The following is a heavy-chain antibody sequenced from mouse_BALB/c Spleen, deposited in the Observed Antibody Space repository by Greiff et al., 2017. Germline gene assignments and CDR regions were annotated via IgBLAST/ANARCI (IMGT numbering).Heavy chain of an antibody. J-gene: IGHJ4*01. Sequence: EVKLVESGGGLVKPGGSLKLSCATSGFTFTDYYMSWVRQPPGKALEWLGFIRNKANGYTTEYSASVKGRFTISRDNSQSILYLQMNTLRAEDSATYYCARGITTTGYAMDYWGQGTSVTVSS. CDR3: ARGITTTGYAMDY. D-gene: IGHD2-4*01. CDR2: IRNKANGYTT. CDR1: GFTFTDYY. V-gene: IGHV7-3*02.